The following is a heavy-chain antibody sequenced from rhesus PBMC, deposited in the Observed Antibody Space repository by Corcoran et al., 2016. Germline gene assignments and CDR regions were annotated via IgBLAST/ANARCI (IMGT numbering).Heavy chain of an antibody. CDR1: GYSISSGYG. CDR2: IYYSWST. D-gene: IGHD2-27*01. Sequence: QLQLQESGPGLVKPSETLSLTCAVSGYSISSGYGWSWIRQPPGKGLEWIGYIYYSWSTSDHPSLQSPVTISRNTSENQFSLKLSSVTAADTAVYYCARDGEVFTPDPVPYFDYWGQGFLVTVSS. CDR3: ARDGEVFTPDPVPYFDY. J-gene: IGHJ4*01. V-gene: IGHV4-122*02.